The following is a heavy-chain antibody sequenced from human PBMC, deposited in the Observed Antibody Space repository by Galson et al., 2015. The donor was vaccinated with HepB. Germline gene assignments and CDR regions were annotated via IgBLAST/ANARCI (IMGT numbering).Heavy chain of an antibody. D-gene: IGHD6-13*01. CDR2: ISGSGGST. CDR3: AKIGYSSSWPRYYYYGMDV. CDR1: GFTFSSYP. V-gene: IGHV3-23*01. J-gene: IGHJ6*02. Sequence: SLRLSCAASGFTFSSYPMSWVRQAPGKGLEWVSAISGSGGSTYYADSVKGRFTISRDNSKNTLYLQINSLRAEDTAVYYCAKIGYSSSWPRYYYYGMDVWGQGTTVTVSS.